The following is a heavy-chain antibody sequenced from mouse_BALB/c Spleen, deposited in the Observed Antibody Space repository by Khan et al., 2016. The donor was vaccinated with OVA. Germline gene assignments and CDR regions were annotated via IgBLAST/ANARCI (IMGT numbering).Heavy chain of an antibody. D-gene: IGHD1-1*01. Sequence: EVQLQESGPGLVKPSQSLSLTCTVTGYSITSNYAWSWIRQFPGNKLEWMGYISYSGSTNYNPSLKSRISVTRDTSENQFFLQLNSVTTEDTVTYYCARQNYYDYALDYWGQGTSVTVSS. J-gene: IGHJ4*01. CDR1: GYSITSNYA. CDR2: ISYSGST. V-gene: IGHV3-2*02. CDR3: ARQNYYDYALDY.